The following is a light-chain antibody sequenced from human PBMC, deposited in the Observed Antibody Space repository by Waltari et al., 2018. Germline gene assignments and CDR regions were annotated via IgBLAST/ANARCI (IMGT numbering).Light chain of an antibody. Sequence: VLLTQSPASLSVSLGDTVTLSCRASQSVRTNLVWYQQKAGQAPRTLIYGASTMSSGVSPRFSGSAAETYITLIISSLQSDDAAVYCCQQYYVRPPITFGGGTKVEI. CDR1: QSVRTN. V-gene: IGKV3-15*01. CDR3: QQYYVRPPIT. J-gene: IGKJ4*01. CDR2: GAS.